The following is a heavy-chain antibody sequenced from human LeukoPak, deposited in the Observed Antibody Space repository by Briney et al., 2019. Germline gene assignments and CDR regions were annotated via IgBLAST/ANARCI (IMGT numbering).Heavy chain of an antibody. CDR1: GFTFSSYA. D-gene: IGHD6-6*01. CDR2: ISYDGSNK. J-gene: IGHJ5*02. V-gene: IGHV3-30-3*01. CDR3: ANSIAARRGWFDP. Sequence: GGSLRLSCAASGFTFSSYAMHWVRQAPGKGLEWVAVISYDGSNKYYADSVKGRFTISRDNSKNTLYLQMNSLRAEDTAVYYCANSIAARRGWFDPWGQGTLVTVSS.